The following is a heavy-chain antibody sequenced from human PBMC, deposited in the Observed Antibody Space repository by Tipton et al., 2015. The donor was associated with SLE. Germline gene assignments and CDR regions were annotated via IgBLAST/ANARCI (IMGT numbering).Heavy chain of an antibody. Sequence: TLSLTCAVYGGSFSGYYWSWIRQPPGKGLEWIGYIYYSGSTNYNPSLKSRVTISVDTSKNQFSLKLSSVTAADTAVYYCAGLKDSRSSFDYWGQGTLVTVSS. CDR2: IYYSGST. D-gene: IGHD3-22*01. CDR3: AGLKDSRSSFDY. J-gene: IGHJ4*02. V-gene: IGHV4-59*08. CDR1: GGSFSGYY.